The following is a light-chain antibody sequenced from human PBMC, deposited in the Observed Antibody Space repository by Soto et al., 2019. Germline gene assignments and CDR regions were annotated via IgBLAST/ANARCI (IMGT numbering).Light chain of an antibody. Sequence: QSVLTQPPSVSAAPGQEVTIACSGNNSNIGIEYVAWYQHLPGTAPKLVIYDNDKRPSGIPDRFSGSKSGTSATLGITGLQTGDEADYYCATWDSSLGAVVFGGGTKLTVL. CDR2: DND. CDR3: ATWDSSLGAVV. CDR1: NSNIGIEY. V-gene: IGLV1-51*01. J-gene: IGLJ3*02.